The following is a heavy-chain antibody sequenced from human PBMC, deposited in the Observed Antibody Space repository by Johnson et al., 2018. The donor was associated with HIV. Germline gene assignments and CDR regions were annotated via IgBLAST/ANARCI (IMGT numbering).Heavy chain of an antibody. CDR3: TTGLYWNDAFDI. CDR1: GFTFSDYN. J-gene: IGHJ3*02. V-gene: IGHV3-15*01. Sequence: VQLVESGGGVVHPGRSLRLSCAASGFTFSDYNMSWIRQAPGKGLEWVGRVKSKTDGGTRDYAAPVKGRFTISIDASKNTLYLQMNSLKTEDTAVYYCTTGLYWNDAFDIWGQGTMVTVSS. CDR2: VKSKTDGGTR. D-gene: IGHD1-1*01.